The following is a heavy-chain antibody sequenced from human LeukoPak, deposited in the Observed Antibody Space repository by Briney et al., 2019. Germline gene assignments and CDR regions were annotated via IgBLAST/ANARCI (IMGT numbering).Heavy chain of an antibody. V-gene: IGHV3-23*01. CDR3: AKDEEDSYDSSGYDY. D-gene: IGHD3-22*01. Sequence: TGGSLRLSCAASGFTFSSYAMSWVRQAPGKGLEWVSAISGSGGSTYYADSVKGRFTISRDNSKNTLYLQMNSLRAEDTAVYYCAKDEEDSYDSSGYDYWGQGTPVTVSS. CDR2: ISGSGGST. CDR1: GFTFSSYA. J-gene: IGHJ4*02.